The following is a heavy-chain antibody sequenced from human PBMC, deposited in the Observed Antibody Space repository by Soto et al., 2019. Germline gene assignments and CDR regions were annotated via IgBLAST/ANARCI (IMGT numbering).Heavy chain of an antibody. Sequence: QVQLQESGPGLVKPSETLSLTCTVSGGSISSYYWSWIRQPPGKGLEWIGYIYYSGSTNYNPSLKSRVTIAVDAAKNQCSLKLSSVTAADTAVYYCARFGGSDPYGMDVWGQGTTVTVSS. V-gene: IGHV4-59*01. CDR1: GGSISSYY. CDR3: ARFGGSDPYGMDV. CDR2: IYYSGST. J-gene: IGHJ6*02. D-gene: IGHD3-16*01.